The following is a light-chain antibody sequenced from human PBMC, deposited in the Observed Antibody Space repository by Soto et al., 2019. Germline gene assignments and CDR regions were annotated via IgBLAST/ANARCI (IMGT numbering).Light chain of an antibody. CDR1: SSNIGSNT. CDR3: AAWDDSLNGLV. CDR2: GDN. J-gene: IGLJ2*01. V-gene: IGLV1-44*01. Sequence: QPVLTQPPSASGTPGQRVTISCSGSSSNIGSNTVNWYQQLPGAAPKLLIYGDNQRPSGVPDRCSGSKSGTSASLAISGLQSEDEADYYCAAWDDSLNGLVFGGGTKVTVL.